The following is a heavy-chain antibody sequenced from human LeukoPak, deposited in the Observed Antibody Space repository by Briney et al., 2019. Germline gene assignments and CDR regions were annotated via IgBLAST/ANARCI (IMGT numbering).Heavy chain of an antibody. D-gene: IGHD3-9*01. J-gene: IGHJ4*02. CDR1: GFTFSTYS. Sequence: PGGSLRLSCAASGFTFSTYSMNWVRQAPGKGLEWVSYITRSSSAIYYADSVKGRFTISRDNSKNTLYLQMNSLRTEDTAVYYCAKAEGYDILTGLDYWGQGTLVTVSS. CDR2: ITRSSSAI. CDR3: AKAEGYDILTGLDY. V-gene: IGHV3-48*01.